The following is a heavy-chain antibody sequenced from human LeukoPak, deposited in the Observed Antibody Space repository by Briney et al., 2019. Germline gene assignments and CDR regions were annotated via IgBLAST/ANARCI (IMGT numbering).Heavy chain of an antibody. Sequence: SETLSLTCTVSGGSISSYYWSWIRQPPGKGLEWIGYIYYSGSTNYNPSLKSRVTISVDTSKNQFSLKLSSVTAADTAVYYCARVGVEMAFDYWGQGTLVTVSS. CDR2: IYYSGST. D-gene: IGHD5-24*01. CDR1: GGSISSYY. V-gene: IGHV4-59*01. J-gene: IGHJ4*02. CDR3: ARVGVEMAFDY.